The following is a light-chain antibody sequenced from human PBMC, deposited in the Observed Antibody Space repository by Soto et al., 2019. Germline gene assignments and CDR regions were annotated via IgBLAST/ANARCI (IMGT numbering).Light chain of an antibody. V-gene: IGKV3-15*01. CDR3: QQYKSWPPIT. J-gene: IGKJ5*01. Sequence: EMVMTQSPATLSVSPVGFVTLSCMASQTVPSRIAWYQQKPGQAPSLLIYGASTRATGVPDRFSGTGSGTEFTLTISSLKSEDYAVYYCQQYKSWPPITFGQGTRLEI. CDR1: QTVPSR. CDR2: GAS.